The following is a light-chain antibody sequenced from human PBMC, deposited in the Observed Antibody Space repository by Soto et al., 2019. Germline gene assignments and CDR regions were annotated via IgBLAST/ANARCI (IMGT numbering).Light chain of an antibody. CDR3: QQYSFYPFT. CDR2: KAS. J-gene: IGKJ4*01. CDR1: QSISSW. Sequence: DIQMTQSPSTLSASVGDIVTITCRASQSISSWLAWYQQKPGKAPKLLIYKASSLESGVPSRFGGSGSGTEFTLTISSLQPDDFATYYCQQYSFYPFTFGGGTKVEIK. V-gene: IGKV1-5*03.